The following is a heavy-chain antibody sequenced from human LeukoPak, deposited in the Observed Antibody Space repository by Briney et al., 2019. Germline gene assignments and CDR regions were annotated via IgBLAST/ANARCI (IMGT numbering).Heavy chain of an antibody. CDR3: ARANHYDFWSGYYTFNYNWFDP. CDR1: GFTFSSYA. CDR2: ISYDGSNK. V-gene: IGHV3-30-3*01. Sequence: GGSLRLSCAASGFTFSSYAMHWVRQAPGKGLEWVAVISYDGSNKYYADSVKGRFTISRDNAKNSLYLQMNSLRAEDTAVYYCARANHYDFWSGYYTFNYNWFDPWGQGTLVTVSS. D-gene: IGHD3-3*01. J-gene: IGHJ5*02.